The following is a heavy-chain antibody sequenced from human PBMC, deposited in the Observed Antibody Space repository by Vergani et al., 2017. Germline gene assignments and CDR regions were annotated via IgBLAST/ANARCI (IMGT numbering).Heavy chain of an antibody. CDR1: GGSLSGFY. CDR2: INHSGIT. CDR3: ARGRRSTS. D-gene: IGHD2-2*01. Sequence: QVQLQQWGAGLLKPSETLSLTCAVSGGSLSGFYWSWIRQPPGKGLEWIGEINHSGITNYNPSLKSRLTMSVDTSKNQFSLKLTSVTAADTAVYYCARGRRSTSWGQGTLVIVSS. V-gene: IGHV4-34*01. J-gene: IGHJ4*02.